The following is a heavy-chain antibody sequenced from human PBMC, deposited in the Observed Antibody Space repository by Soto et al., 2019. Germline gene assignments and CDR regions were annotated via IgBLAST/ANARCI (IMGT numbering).Heavy chain of an antibody. CDR3: ARGPTPTYYYDSSGYYYFDY. D-gene: IGHD3-22*01. CDR1: GGSFSGYY. CDR2: INHSGST. Sequence: QVQLQQWGAGLLKPSETLSLTCAVYGGSFSGYYWSWIRQPPGKGLEWIGEINHSGSTNYNPSLKRRVTISVDTSKNQFSLKLSSVTAADTAVYYCARGPTPTYYYDSSGYYYFDYWGQGTLVTVSS. J-gene: IGHJ4*02. V-gene: IGHV4-34*01.